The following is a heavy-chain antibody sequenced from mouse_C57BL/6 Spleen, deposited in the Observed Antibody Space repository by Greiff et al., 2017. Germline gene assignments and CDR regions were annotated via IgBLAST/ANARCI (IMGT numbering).Heavy chain of an antibody. V-gene: IGHV1-64*01. CDR1: GYTFTSYW. Sequence: VKLQQPGAELVKPGASVKLSCKASGYTFTSYWMHWVKQRPGQGLEWIGMIHPNSGRTNYNQKFKCKATLTVDKSSSTAYLQLSSLTSEDSAVYYCARSAYDYFAYWGQGTLLTVSA. J-gene: IGHJ3*01. D-gene: IGHD2-4*01. CDR3: ARSAYDYFAY. CDR2: IHPNSGRT.